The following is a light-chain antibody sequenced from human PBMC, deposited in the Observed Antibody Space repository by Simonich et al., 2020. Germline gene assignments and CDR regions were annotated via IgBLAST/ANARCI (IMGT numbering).Light chain of an antibody. CDR3: SSYTSSSTLV. Sequence: QSALTQPASGSGSPGQSITISCTATSSDVGGYNYVSWYQQHPGKAPKLTIYDVCKRPSVVSNRFSGSKSGNTASLTISGLQAEDEADYYCSSYTSSSTLVFGGGTKLTVL. J-gene: IGLJ2*01. CDR2: DVC. V-gene: IGLV2-14*01. CDR1: SSDVGGYNY.